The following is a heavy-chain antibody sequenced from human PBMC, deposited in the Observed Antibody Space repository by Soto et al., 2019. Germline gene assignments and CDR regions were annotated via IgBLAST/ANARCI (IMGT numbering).Heavy chain of an antibody. Sequence: EVQLLESGGGLVQPGGSLRLSCAGSGFTFINYAMSWVRQAPGKGLEWVSTIGGGDGSTYYADSVKGRFTISRDNSNSALYLQMNSLRVGDTAIYYCAKGILVKPPGTRTLDIWGQGTMVIVSS. CDR1: GFTFINYA. J-gene: IGHJ3*02. CDR2: IGGGDGST. D-gene: IGHD6-13*01. V-gene: IGHV3-23*01. CDR3: AKGILVKPPGTRTLDI.